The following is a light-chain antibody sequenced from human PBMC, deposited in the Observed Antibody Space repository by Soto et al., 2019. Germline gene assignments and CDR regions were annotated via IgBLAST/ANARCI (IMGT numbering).Light chain of an antibody. Sequence: LTQPASVSGSPGQSITISCTGTSSDVGSYNLVSWYQHHPGKAPKLMIYEGSKRPSGVSNRFSGSKSGNTASLTISGLQAEDEADYYCCSYAVSSTYVFGTGTKVTVL. V-gene: IGLV2-23*01. CDR1: SSDVGSYNL. CDR2: EGS. J-gene: IGLJ1*01. CDR3: CSYAVSSTYV.